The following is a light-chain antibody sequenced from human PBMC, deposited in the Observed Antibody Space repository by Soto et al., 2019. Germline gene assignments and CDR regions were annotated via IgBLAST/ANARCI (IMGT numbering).Light chain of an antibody. CDR1: SSNIGNNY. CDR2: ENN. Sequence: QSVLTQPPSVSAAPGQKVTISCSGSSSNIGNNYVSWYQQLPGTAPKLLIYENNKRPSGIPDRFSGSKSGTSATLGITGLQTGDEADYCCGTWDSSLSCVVFGGGTKVTVL. J-gene: IGLJ2*01. CDR3: GTWDSSLSCVV. V-gene: IGLV1-51*02.